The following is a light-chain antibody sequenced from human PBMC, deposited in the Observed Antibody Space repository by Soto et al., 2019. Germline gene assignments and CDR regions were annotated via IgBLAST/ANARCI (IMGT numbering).Light chain of an antibody. CDR2: DVS. Sequence: QSVLTQPRSVSGSPGQSVTISCTGTSSDVGVYNYVSWYQQHPGTAPKLMIYDVSKRPSGVPDRFSGSKSGNTASLTISGLQAEDEADYYCCSYAGSYSWVFGGGTQLTVL. V-gene: IGLV2-11*01. CDR1: SSDVGVYNY. J-gene: IGLJ3*02. CDR3: CSYAGSYSWV.